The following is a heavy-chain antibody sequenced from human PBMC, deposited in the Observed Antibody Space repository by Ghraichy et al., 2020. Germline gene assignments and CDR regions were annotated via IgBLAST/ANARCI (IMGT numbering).Heavy chain of an antibody. CDR2: IYYSGST. CDR1: GGSISSSSYY. J-gene: IGHJ4*02. CDR3: ARRYYYAHRAPFDY. V-gene: IGHV4-39*01. D-gene: IGHD3-10*01. Sequence: SETLSLTCTVSGGSISSSSYYWGWIRQPPGKGLEWIGSIYYSGSTYYNPSLKSRVTISVDTSKNQFSLKLSSVTAADTAVYYCARRYYYAHRAPFDYWGQGTLVTVSS.